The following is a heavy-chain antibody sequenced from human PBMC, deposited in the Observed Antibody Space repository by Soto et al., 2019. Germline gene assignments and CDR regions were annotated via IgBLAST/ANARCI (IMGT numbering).Heavy chain of an antibody. CDR1: GGSMSSSRYF. J-gene: IGHJ4*02. Sequence: SETLSLTCTVSGGSMSSSRYFWGWIRQPPGKGLEWIGSMYYSGSTYYNPSLKSRVTISVDTSKNQFSLSLSSLTAADTAVYYCASLNCSGGSCYSPFDSWGQGTLVTVSS. V-gene: IGHV4-39*01. D-gene: IGHD2-15*01. CDR2: MYYSGST. CDR3: ASLNCSGGSCYSPFDS.